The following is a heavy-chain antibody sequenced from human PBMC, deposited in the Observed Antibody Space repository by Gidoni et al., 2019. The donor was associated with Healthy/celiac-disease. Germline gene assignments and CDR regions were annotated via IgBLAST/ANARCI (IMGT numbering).Heavy chain of an antibody. V-gene: IGHV4-31*03. D-gene: IGHD6-25*01. CDR2: IYYSGST. CDR1: GGSISSGGYY. CDR3: ARGGYNSPAFDI. J-gene: IGHJ3*02. Sequence: QVQLQESGRGLVNPSQTLSLTCTVPGGSISSGGYYGSWIRQHPGKGLEWIGYIYYSGSTYYNPSLKSRVTISVDTSKNQFSLKLSSVTAADTAVYYCARGGYNSPAFDIWGQGTMVTVSS.